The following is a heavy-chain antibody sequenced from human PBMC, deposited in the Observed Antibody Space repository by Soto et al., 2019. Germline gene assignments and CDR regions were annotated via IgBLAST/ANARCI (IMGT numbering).Heavy chain of an antibody. Sequence: QPGGSLRLSCAVSGFTIRSYAMSWVRQAPGKGLEWVSAISDRGDTTHYADSVKGRFSISRDTAKNTLELQMNTLRVEDTAVYYCAKDKAGTTSFDYWGRGTLVTVSS. CDR3: AKDKAGTTSFDY. J-gene: IGHJ4*02. V-gene: IGHV3-23*01. CDR2: ISDRGDTT. CDR1: GFTIRSYA. D-gene: IGHD1-1*01.